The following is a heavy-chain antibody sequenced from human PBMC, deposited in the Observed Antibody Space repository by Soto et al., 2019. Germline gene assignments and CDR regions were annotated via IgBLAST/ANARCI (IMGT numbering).Heavy chain of an antibody. CDR1: GFTFSSYS. J-gene: IGHJ4*02. Sequence: EVQLVESGGGLVKPGGSLRLSCAASGFTFSSYSMNWVRQAPGKGLEWVSSISSSSSYIYYADSVKGRFTISRDNAKNSLYLQMNSLRAEDTAVYYCARDGRGYCSSTSCYTPFGHWGQGTLVTVSS. CDR3: ARDGRGYCSSTSCYTPFGH. D-gene: IGHD2-2*02. V-gene: IGHV3-21*01. CDR2: ISSSSSYI.